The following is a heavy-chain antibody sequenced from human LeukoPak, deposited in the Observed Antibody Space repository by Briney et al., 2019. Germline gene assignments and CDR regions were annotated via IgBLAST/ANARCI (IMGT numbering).Heavy chain of an antibody. CDR1: GGSISSSSYY. CDR3: ARGTNTAMVADY. Sequence: SETLSLTCTVSGGSISSSSYYWGWIRQPPGKGLEWIGEINHSGSTNYNPSLKSRVTISVDTSKNQFSLKLSSVTAADTAVYYCARGTNTAMVADYWGQGTLVTVSS. D-gene: IGHD5-18*01. CDR2: INHSGST. V-gene: IGHV4-39*07. J-gene: IGHJ4*02.